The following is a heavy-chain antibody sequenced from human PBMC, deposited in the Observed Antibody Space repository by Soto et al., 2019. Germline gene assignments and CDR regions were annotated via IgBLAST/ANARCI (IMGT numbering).Heavy chain of an antibody. CDR3: AREAGIGVVITFDY. Sequence: QVQLVESGGGVVQPGRSLRLSCAASGFIFSSYAMHWVRQAPGKGLEWVAVISYDGSNKYYADSVKGRFTISRDSSKNTLFLQMNRLRAEDSAVYYCAREAGIGVVITFDYWGQGTLVTVSS. D-gene: IGHD3-3*01. J-gene: IGHJ4*02. CDR2: ISYDGSNK. CDR1: GFIFSSYA. V-gene: IGHV3-30-3*01.